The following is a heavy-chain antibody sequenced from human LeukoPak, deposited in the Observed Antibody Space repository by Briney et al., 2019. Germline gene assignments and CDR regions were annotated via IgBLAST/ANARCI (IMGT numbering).Heavy chain of an antibody. J-gene: IGHJ5*02. Sequence: GASVKVSCKASGYTFGTHWMHWVRQAPGQGLEGMAIINPSGDFRSYAQKFQGRLTVTRDMSTRTVYMELSDLRPEDTAVYYCARDYSGEWEQLTGWWFDPWGQGTLVIVSS. CDR1: GYTFGTHW. D-gene: IGHD1-26*01. CDR2: INPSGDFR. V-gene: IGHV1-46*01. CDR3: ARDYSGEWEQLTGWWFDP.